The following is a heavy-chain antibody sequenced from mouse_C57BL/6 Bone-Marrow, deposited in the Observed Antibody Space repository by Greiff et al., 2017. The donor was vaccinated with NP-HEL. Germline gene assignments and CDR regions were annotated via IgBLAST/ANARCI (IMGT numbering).Heavy chain of an antibody. J-gene: IGHJ4*01. D-gene: IGHD1-1*01. CDR3: ARFISAVVDYDAMDY. CDR2: IYPRSGNT. V-gene: IGHV1-81*01. CDR1: GYTFTSYG. Sequence: QVQLQQSGAELARPGASVKLSCKASGYTFTSYGISWVKQRTGQGLEWIGEIYPRSGNTYYNEKFKGKATLTADKSSSTAYMELRSLTSEDSAVYFCARFISAVVDYDAMDYWGQGTSVTVSS.